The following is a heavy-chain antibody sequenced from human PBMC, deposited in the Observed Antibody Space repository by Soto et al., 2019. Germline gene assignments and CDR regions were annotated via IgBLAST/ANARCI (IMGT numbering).Heavy chain of an antibody. D-gene: IGHD6-19*01. CDR2: ISVDGRDT. CDR1: GFSLSDYW. V-gene: IGHV3-74*03. J-gene: IGHJ4*01. Sequence: EVQLVESGGGLVQPGGTLRLSCAASGFSLSDYWMHWVRQVPGKGLLWVSRISVDGRDTTYADSVKGRFTISRDNAKNSLYLQLDSLRAEDPAVYYCVRAPEQRPIDYWGNGSLVTVSS. CDR3: VRAPEQRPIDY.